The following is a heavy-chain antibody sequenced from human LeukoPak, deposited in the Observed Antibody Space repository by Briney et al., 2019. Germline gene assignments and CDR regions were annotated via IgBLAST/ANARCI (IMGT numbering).Heavy chain of an antibody. CDR2: IRGSGTST. Sequence: GSLRLSCAASGFTFSYYALTLVRQAPGKGLEWVSAIRGSGTSTYYADSVQGRFTISRDNSKSTLYLQMNSLRAEDTAVYYCAKTNTGSSSQGDSFDIWGQGTMVTVSS. V-gene: IGHV3-23*01. J-gene: IGHJ3*02. CDR3: AKTNTGSSSQGDSFDI. CDR1: GFTFSYYA. D-gene: IGHD6-6*01.